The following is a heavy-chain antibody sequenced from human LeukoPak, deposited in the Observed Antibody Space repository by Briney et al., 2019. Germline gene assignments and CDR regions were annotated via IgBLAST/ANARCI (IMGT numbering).Heavy chain of an antibody. CDR2: ISDDGRNQ. Sequence: GGSLRLSCAASGFSFDSYALHWVRQAPGKGLEWMALISDDGRNQYYADSVKGRFTISRDNSKNTLYLQLNSLRTEDTAVYYCARDDGGNSGTFVDYWGQGTLVTVSS. CDR1: GFSFDSYA. D-gene: IGHD1-26*01. CDR3: ARDDGGNSGTFVDY. V-gene: IGHV3-30*04. J-gene: IGHJ4*02.